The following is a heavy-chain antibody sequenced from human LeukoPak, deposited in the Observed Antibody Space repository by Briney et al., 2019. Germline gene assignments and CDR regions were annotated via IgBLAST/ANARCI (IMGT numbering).Heavy chain of an antibody. CDR1: GFTFSSHT. J-gene: IGHJ4*02. Sequence: PGGSLRLSCAASGFTFSSHTMNCVRQAPGKGLEWVSSISTMSSYIYYADSVKGRFTISRDNAKNSLFLQMNSLRAEDTAVYYCARMGSGSYLDYWGQGTLVTVSS. CDR2: ISTMSSYI. D-gene: IGHD1-26*01. V-gene: IGHV3-21*01. CDR3: ARMGSGSYLDY.